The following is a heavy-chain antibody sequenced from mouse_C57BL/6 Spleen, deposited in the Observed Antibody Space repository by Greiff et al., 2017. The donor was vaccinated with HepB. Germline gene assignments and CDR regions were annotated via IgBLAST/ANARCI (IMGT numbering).Heavy chain of an antibody. Sequence: QVQLQQPGAELVMPGASVKLSCKASGYTFTSYWMHWVKQRPGQGLEWIGEIDPTDSYTNYNQKFKGKSTLTVDKSSSTAYMQLSSLTSEDSAVYYCARDYYNGSSDWYFGVWGTGTTVTVSS. CDR2: IDPTDSYT. J-gene: IGHJ1*03. CDR3: ARDYYNGSSDWYFGV. D-gene: IGHD1-1*01. V-gene: IGHV1-69*01. CDR1: GYTFTSYW.